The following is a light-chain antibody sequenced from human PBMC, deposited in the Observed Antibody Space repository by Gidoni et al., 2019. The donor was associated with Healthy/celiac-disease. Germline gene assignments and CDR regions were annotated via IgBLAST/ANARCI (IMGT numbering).Light chain of an antibody. V-gene: IGKV1-5*03. CDR2: KAS. CDR1: QSISSW. CDR3: KQYKSYWYT. Sequence: QSPSTLSASVGDRFTITCRARQSISSWLAWYQQKPGKDPKLLIYKASSLESGVPSRFSGSGSGTEFTLTISSLQPDDFATYYGKQYKSYWYTVGEGTKLEIK. J-gene: IGKJ2*01.